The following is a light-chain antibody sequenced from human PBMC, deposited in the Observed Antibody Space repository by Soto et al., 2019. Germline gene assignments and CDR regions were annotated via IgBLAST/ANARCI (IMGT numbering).Light chain of an antibody. Sequence: EVVLTQSPATLSLSPEERPTLACSAVQSVSRSYLAWYQQKPGQAPRLLIYGASSRATGIPDRFSGSGYGTDFTLTISRLEPEDFAVYYCQQYGSSPPGTFGQGTKVDIK. J-gene: IGKJ1*01. CDR3: QQYGSSPPGT. V-gene: IGKV3-20*01. CDR2: GAS. CDR1: QSVSRSY.